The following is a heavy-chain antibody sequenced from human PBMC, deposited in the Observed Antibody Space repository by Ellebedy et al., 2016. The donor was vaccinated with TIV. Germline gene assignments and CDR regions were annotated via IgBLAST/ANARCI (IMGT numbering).Heavy chain of an antibody. D-gene: IGHD2-8*01. CDR3: ARYAVGAYYFDY. V-gene: IGHV3-48*02. CDR2: ISSNSGSI. Sequence: PGGSLRLSCVASGFTFSRYSMSWVRQAPGKGLEWIAHISSNSGSIYYADSVRGRFSISRDNAGNSVYLQMNSLRDEDAAVYYCARYAVGAYYFDYWGQGTLVTVSS. CDR1: GFTFSRYS. J-gene: IGHJ4*02.